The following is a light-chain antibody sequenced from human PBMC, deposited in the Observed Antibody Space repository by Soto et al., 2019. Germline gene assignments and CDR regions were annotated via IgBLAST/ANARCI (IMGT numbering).Light chain of an antibody. CDR3: SSYAGINNRYVL. J-gene: IGLJ2*01. V-gene: IGLV2-8*01. CDR2: EVT. Sequence: QSALTQPPSASGSPGQSVTISCTGTSSDVGAYNYVSWYQQHPGKAPKLMIYEVTKRPSGVPDRFSGSKSGNTASLTVSGLQAEDEADYYCSSYAGINNRYVLFGGGTKLTVL. CDR1: SSDVGAYNY.